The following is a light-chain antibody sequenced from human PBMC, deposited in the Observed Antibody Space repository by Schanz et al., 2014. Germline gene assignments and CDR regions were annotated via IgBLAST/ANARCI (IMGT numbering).Light chain of an antibody. CDR1: SSDIGGYNY. CDR3: SSYSDSTSLV. J-gene: IGLJ2*01. CDR2: DVS. Sequence: QSALTQPASVSGSPGQSITISCTGTSSDIGGYNYVSWYQQHPGKAPKLIIYDVSNRPLGVSNRFTGSKSANTASLTISGLQAEDEADYFCSSYSDSTSLVFGGGTKLTVL. V-gene: IGLV2-14*01.